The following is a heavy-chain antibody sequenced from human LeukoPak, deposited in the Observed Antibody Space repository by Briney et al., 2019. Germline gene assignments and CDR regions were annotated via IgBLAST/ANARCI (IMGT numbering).Heavy chain of an antibody. J-gene: IGHJ4*02. Sequence: SETLSLTCTVSGGTISSSSYYWGWIRQPPGKGLEWIGSIYYSGSTYYNPSLKSRVTISVDTSKNQFSLKLSSVTAADTAVYYCARDKRVVREVITADHDYWGQGTLVTVSS. CDR3: ARDKRVVREVITADHDY. CDR1: GGTISSSSYY. D-gene: IGHD3-10*01. V-gene: IGHV4-39*07. CDR2: IYYSGST.